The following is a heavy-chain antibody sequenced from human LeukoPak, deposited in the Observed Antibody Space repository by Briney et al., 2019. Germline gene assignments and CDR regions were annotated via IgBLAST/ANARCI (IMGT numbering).Heavy chain of an antibody. J-gene: IGHJ4*02. D-gene: IGHD6-6*01. Sequence: GGAPRLSCAAPGFTFSSYAMSWVRQAPGEGLEWVSAISGSGGSTYYADSVKGRFTISRDNAKNSLYLQMNSLRAEDTAVYYCARGGAARPDYWGQGTLVTVSS. V-gene: IGHV3-23*01. CDR3: ARGGAARPDY. CDR1: GFTFSSYA. CDR2: ISGSGGST.